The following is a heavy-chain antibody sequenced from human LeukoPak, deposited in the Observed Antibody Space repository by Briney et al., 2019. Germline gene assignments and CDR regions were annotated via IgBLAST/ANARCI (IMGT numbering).Heavy chain of an antibody. J-gene: IGHJ4*02. V-gene: IGHV5-51*01. CDR2: IYPGDSDT. D-gene: IGHD1-1*01. Sequence: GESLKISCKRSGYSFTSYWIGWVRQMPGKGLEWMGIIYPGDSDTRYSPSFQGQVTISADNSITTAYLQWSSLKASDTAMYYCARHLGPSFYNPFDYWGQGTLVTVSS. CDR1: GYSFTSYW. CDR3: ARHLGPSFYNPFDY.